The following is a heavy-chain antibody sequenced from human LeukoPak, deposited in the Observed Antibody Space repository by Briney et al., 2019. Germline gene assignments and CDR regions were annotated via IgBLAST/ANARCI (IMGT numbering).Heavy chain of an antibody. Sequence: GGSLRLSCTASGFTLSSYEVSWIRQAPGKGLEWVSYISSSGSTIYYADSVKGRFTISRDNARNSLYLQMNSLRAEDTAVYYCAELGITMIGGVWGKGTTVTISS. V-gene: IGHV3-48*03. D-gene: IGHD3-10*02. J-gene: IGHJ6*04. CDR2: ISSSGSTI. CDR1: GFTLSSYE. CDR3: AELGITMIGGV.